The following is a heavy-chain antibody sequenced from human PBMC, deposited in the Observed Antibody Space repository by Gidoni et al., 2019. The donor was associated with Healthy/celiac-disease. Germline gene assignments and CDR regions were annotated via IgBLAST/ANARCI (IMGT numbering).Heavy chain of an antibody. V-gene: IGHV1-69*06. CDR1: GGTFSSYA. Sequence: QVQLVQSGAEVKKPGSSVKVSCKASGGTFSSYALSWVRQAPGQGLEWMGGIIPIFGTANYAQKFQGRVTITADKSTSTAYMELSSLRSEDTAVYYCARESGVVVVPAASYYGMDVWGQGTTVTVSS. D-gene: IGHD2-2*01. J-gene: IGHJ6*02. CDR2: IIPIFGTA. CDR3: ARESGVVVVPAASYYGMDV.